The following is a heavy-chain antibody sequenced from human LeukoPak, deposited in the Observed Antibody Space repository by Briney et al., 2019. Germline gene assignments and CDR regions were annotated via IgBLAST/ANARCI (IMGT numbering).Heavy chain of an antibody. D-gene: IGHD3-3*01. CDR2: IYTSGST. Sequence: SETLSLTCTVSGGSISDYYWSWIRQPAGKGLEWIGRIYTSGSTNYNPSLMSGGAMSVDTSKNQFFVTLNSVNDADTALYYCARVHRDFGCGQSRIENDAFDIWGQGTMVTVSS. V-gene: IGHV4-4*07. CDR3: ARVHRDFGCGQSRIENDAFDI. CDR1: GGSISDYY. J-gene: IGHJ3*02.